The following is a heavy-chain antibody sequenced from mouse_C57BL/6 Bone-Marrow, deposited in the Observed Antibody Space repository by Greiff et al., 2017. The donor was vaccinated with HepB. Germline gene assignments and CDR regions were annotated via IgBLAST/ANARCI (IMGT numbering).Heavy chain of an antibody. CDR1: GYSITSDY. Sequence: VHVKQSGPGLAKPSQTLSLTCSVTGYSITSDYWNWLRKFPGNKLEYMGYISYSGSTYYNPSLKSRISITRDTSKNQYYLQLNSVTTEDTATYYCARWAYGSSYEAMDYWGQGTAVTVSS. J-gene: IGHJ4*01. CDR2: ISYSGST. CDR3: ARWAYGSSYEAMDY. V-gene: IGHV3-8*01. D-gene: IGHD1-1*01.